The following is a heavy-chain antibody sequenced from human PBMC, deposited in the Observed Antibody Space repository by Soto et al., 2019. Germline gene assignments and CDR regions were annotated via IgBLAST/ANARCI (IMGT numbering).Heavy chain of an antibody. V-gene: IGHV1-69*13. CDR2: IMPIFGTT. D-gene: IGHD6-19*01. CDR3: AMIEYSSGSDY. Sequence: SVKVSCKASGGTFSSFPIAWVRQAPGQGLEWVGGIMPIFGTTKYAQNFRDRVTIYADESTSTAYMELSSLRFEGTAVYYCAMIEYSSGSDYWGQGTLVTVSS. J-gene: IGHJ4*02. CDR1: GGTFSSFP.